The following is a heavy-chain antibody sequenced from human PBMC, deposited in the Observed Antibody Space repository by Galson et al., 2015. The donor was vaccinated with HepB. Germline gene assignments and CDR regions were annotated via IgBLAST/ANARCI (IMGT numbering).Heavy chain of an antibody. D-gene: IGHD1-26*01. CDR1: GFTFSNYA. CDR3: AKDGSSGSSLDY. J-gene: IGHJ4*02. Sequence: SLRLSCAASGFTFSNYAMSWVRQAPGKGLEWVSAITGSGDSTYYADSVKGRFTISRDNSKNTVYLQMNSLRAEDTAVFYCAKDGSSGSSLDYWGQGTLVTVSS. CDR2: ITGSGDST. V-gene: IGHV3-23*01.